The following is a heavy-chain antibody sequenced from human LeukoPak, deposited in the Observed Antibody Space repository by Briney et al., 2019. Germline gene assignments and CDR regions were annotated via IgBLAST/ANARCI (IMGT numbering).Heavy chain of an antibody. CDR2: INHSGST. CDR1: GGSFSGYY. CDR3: ARKAYCTNGVCYRVGRVRYFDY. Sequence: SETLSLTCAVYGGSFSGYYWSWIRQPPGKGLEWIGEINHSGSTNCNPSLKSRVTISVDTSKNQFSLKLSSVTAADTAVYYCARKAYCTNGVCYRVGRVRYFDYWGQGTLVTVSS. D-gene: IGHD2-8*01. V-gene: IGHV4-34*01. J-gene: IGHJ4*02.